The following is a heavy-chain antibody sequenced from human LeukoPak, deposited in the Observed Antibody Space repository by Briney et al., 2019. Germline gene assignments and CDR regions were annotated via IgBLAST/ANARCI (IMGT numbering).Heavy chain of an antibody. Sequence: SGGSLRLSCAAFGFTFSHHGMNWVRQAPGKGLEWVSGVGPSGARTYYADSVKGRFTVSRDNSKNMVFLQMNSLRAEDTAIYYCAKDDAYLQYADWGQGTLVTVSS. D-gene: IGHD5-24*01. CDR2: VGPSGART. V-gene: IGHV3-23*01. CDR1: GFTFSHHG. CDR3: AKDDAYLQYAD. J-gene: IGHJ4*02.